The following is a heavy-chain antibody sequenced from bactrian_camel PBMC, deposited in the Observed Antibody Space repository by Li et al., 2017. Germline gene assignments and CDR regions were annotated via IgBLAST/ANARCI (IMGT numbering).Heavy chain of an antibody. V-gene: IGHV3S53*01. CDR1: GYSYSTYC. J-gene: IGHJ6*01. CDR2: ITRQGST. CDR3: AADRLSLVPRMGSDANPRDTGY. Sequence: HVQLVESGGGSAQVGGSLNLSCVATSGYSYSTYCMGWFRQRPGKEREGVAAITRQGSTGYADSVKGRFTISKDNAKNTLTLQMNSLAPEDTGMYICAADRLSLVPRMGSDANPRDTGYWGQGTQVTVS. D-gene: IGHD4*01.